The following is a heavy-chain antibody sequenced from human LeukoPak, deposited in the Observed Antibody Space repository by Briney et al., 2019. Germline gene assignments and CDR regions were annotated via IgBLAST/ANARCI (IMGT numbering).Heavy chain of an antibody. CDR1: GFTFGSYA. V-gene: IGHV3-30*14. Sequence: GGSLRLSCAASGFTFGSYAMHWVRQAPGKGLEWVAVISYDGSNKYYADSVKGRFTISRDNSKNTLYLQMNSLRAEDTAVYYCARWAGSGSNYYYYGMDVWGQGTTVTVSS. CDR2: ISYDGSNK. D-gene: IGHD1-26*01. J-gene: IGHJ6*02. CDR3: ARWAGSGSNYYYYGMDV.